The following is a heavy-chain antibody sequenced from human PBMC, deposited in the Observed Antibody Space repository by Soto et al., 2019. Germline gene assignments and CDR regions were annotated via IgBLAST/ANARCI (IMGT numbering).Heavy chain of an antibody. J-gene: IGHJ3*02. CDR3: ARESASARTVAFDI. D-gene: IGHD6-6*01. CDR1: GYTFTSYG. CDR2: ISAYNGNT. Sequence: ASVKVSRKASGYTFTSYGISWVLQAPGQGLEWMGWISAYNGNTNYAQKLQGRVTMTTDTSTSTAYMELRSLRSDDTAVYYCARESASARTVAFDIWGQGTMVTVSS. V-gene: IGHV1-18*01.